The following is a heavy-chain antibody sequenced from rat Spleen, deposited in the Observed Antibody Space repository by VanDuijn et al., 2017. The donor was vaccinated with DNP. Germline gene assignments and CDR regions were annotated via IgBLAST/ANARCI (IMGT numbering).Heavy chain of an antibody. Sequence: EVQLVESGGGLVRPGNSLRLSCAASGFTFSDYNMAWVLQAPTEGLEWIASISYDGYSAYYRDSVKGRFSISRDNAKSTLYLQMESLRSEDTATYYCAKATNNWDWYFDFWGPGTMVTVSS. CDR2: ISYDGYSA. CDR1: GFTFSDYN. CDR3: AKATNNWDWYFDF. J-gene: IGHJ1*01. D-gene: IGHD1-10*01. V-gene: IGHV5-20*01.